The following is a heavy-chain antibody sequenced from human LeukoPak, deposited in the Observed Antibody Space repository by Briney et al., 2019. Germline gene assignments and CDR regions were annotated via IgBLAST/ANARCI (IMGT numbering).Heavy chain of an antibody. V-gene: IGHV4-39*02. CDR1: GGSISSSGYY. D-gene: IGHD2-2*01. Sequence: PSETLSLTCTVSGGSISSSGYYWGWIRQPPGRGLEWIGNIYYSGSTYYNPSLKSRVTISVDTSKNHFSLKLNSVTAADTALYYCARLGYCSSASCGPLDYWGQGTLVTVSS. CDR3: ARLGYCSSASCGPLDY. CDR2: IYYSGST. J-gene: IGHJ4*02.